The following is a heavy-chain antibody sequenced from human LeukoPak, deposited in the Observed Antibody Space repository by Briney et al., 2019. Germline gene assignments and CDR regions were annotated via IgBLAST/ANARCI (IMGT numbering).Heavy chain of an antibody. J-gene: IGHJ5*02. CDR1: GYSFTSYY. V-gene: IGHV1-46*01. CDR2: INPRTGST. Sequence: ASVKVSCKASGYSFTSYYVHWVRQAPGQGLEWVGIINPRTGSTTYAQKVQGRVIVTRDTSTSTVYMGLSSLRSEDTAVYYCVRDFLGYSYGYSTKFDPWGQGTLVTVSS. D-gene: IGHD5-18*01. CDR3: VRDFLGYSYGYSTKFDP.